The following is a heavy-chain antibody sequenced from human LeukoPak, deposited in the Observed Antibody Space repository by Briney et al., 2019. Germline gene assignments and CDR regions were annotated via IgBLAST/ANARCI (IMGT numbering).Heavy chain of an antibody. J-gene: IGHJ4*02. CDR3: AREGAGYSYGYLGFDY. V-gene: IGHV1-3*01. D-gene: IGHD5-18*01. CDR2: INAGNGNT. CDR1: GYTFTSYP. Sequence: ASVKVSCKASGYTFTSYPMHWVRQAPGQRLEWMGWINAGNGNTKYSQKFQGRVTITRDTSASTAYMELSRLRCEDTAVYYCAREGAGYSYGYLGFDYWGQGTMVTVSS.